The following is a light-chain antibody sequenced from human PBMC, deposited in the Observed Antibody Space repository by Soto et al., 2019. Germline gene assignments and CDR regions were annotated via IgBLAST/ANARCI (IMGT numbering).Light chain of an antibody. Sequence: QSVLTQPPSVSGAPGQRVTISCTGSSSNIGAGYDVHWYQQLPGTAPKLLIYGNSNRPSGVPDRFSGYKSGTSASLAITGLQAEDEADYYCQAYESSLRGVFGTGTKVTVL. V-gene: IGLV1-40*01. J-gene: IGLJ1*01. CDR3: QAYESSLRGV. CDR2: GNS. CDR1: SSNIGAGYD.